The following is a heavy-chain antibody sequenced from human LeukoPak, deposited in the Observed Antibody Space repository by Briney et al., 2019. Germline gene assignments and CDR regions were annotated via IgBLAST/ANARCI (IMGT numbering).Heavy chain of an antibody. J-gene: IGHJ4*02. D-gene: IGHD3-3*01. V-gene: IGHV1-46*01. Sequence: GASVKVSCKASGYTFSDYHMHWVRQAPGQGLEWMGRIIPSGGSTTYAQKLQGRVTMTTDTSTSTAYMELRSLRSDDTAVYYCARVPDFWSGTYYFDYWGQGTLVTVSS. CDR1: GYTFSDYH. CDR3: ARVPDFWSGTYYFDY. CDR2: IIPSGGST.